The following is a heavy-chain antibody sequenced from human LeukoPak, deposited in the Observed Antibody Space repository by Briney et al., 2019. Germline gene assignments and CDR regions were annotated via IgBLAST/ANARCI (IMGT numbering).Heavy chain of an antibody. CDR3: AATYYYDSSGYYYFDY. CDR1: GGSISSYY. CDR2: IYYSGST. J-gene: IGHJ4*02. V-gene: IGHV4-59*08. Sequence: SETLSLICTVSGGSISSYYWRWIRQPPRKGQEWIGYIYYSGSTNYNPSLKSRVTISVDTSKNQFSLKLSSVTAADTAVYYCAATYYYDSSGYYYFDYWGQGTLVTVSS. D-gene: IGHD3-22*01.